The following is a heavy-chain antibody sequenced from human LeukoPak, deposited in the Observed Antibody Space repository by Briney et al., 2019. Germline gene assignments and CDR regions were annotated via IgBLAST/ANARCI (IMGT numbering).Heavy chain of an antibody. CDR3: AKGKGHTYYYDSSGYFLNAFDI. J-gene: IGHJ3*02. Sequence: GGSLRLSCAASGFTFDDYAMHWVRHAPGKGLEWVSGISWISGSIVYADSVKGRFTISRDNAKNSLYLQMNSLRAEDTALYYCAKGKGHTYYYDSSGYFLNAFDIWGQGTMVTVSS. CDR1: GFTFDDYA. D-gene: IGHD3-22*01. V-gene: IGHV3-9*01. CDR2: ISWISGSI.